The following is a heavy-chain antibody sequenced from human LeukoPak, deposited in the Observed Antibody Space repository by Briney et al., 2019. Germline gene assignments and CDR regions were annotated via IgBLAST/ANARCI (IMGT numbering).Heavy chain of an antibody. Sequence: PGGSLRLSCAVSGFTFSSYEMNWVRQAPGKGLEWVSSISSSSYIYYADSVKGRFTISRDNAKNSLYLQTNSLRAEDTAVYYCARETSPEYYYGSGSYHNWFDPWGQGTLVTVSS. CDR2: ISSSSYI. D-gene: IGHD3-10*01. CDR3: ARETSPEYYYGSGSYHNWFDP. CDR1: GFTFSSYE. J-gene: IGHJ5*02. V-gene: IGHV3-21*01.